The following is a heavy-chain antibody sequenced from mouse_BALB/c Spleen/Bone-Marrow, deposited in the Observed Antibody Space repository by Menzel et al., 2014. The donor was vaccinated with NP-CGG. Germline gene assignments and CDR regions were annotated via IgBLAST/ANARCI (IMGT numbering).Heavy chain of an antibody. V-gene: IGHV1-80*01. D-gene: IGHD2-3*01. CDR3: ARGRGWYLDY. J-gene: IGHJ2*01. CDR1: GYAISSYW. Sequence: QVQLKESGAELVRLGSSVKISCKASGYAISSYWMNWVKQRPGQGLEWIGQIYPGDGDTNYNGKFKGKATLTADKSSSTAYMQISSLTSEDSAVYFCARGRGWYLDYWGQGTTLTVSS. CDR2: IYPGDGDT.